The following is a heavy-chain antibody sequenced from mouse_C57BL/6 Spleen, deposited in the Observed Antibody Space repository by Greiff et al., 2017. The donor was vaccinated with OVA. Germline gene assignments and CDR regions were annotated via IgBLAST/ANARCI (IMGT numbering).Heavy chain of an antibody. CDR3: VRHNDYDLGWFAY. Sequence: EVQRVESGGGLVQPKGSLKLSCAASGFSFNTYAMNWVRQAPGKGLEWVARIRSKSNNYATYYADSVKDRFTISRDDSESMLYLQMNNLKTEDTAMYYCVRHNDYDLGWFAYWGQGTLVTVSA. D-gene: IGHD2-4*01. CDR1: GFSFNTYA. J-gene: IGHJ3*01. CDR2: IRSKSNNYAT. V-gene: IGHV10-1*01.